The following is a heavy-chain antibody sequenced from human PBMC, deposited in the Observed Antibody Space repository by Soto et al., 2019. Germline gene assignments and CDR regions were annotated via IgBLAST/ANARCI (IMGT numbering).Heavy chain of an antibody. CDR1: GFTFSSYS. D-gene: IGHD1-26*01. J-gene: IGHJ4*02. CDR2: ISSSSSYI. CDR3: ARDFGSGSYYFDY. Sequence: GGPLRLSCAASGFTFSSYSMNWVRQAPGKGLEWVSSISSSSSYIYYADSVKGRFTISRDNAKNSLYLQMNSLRAEDTAVYYCARDFGSGSYYFDYWGQGTLVTVSS. V-gene: IGHV3-21*01.